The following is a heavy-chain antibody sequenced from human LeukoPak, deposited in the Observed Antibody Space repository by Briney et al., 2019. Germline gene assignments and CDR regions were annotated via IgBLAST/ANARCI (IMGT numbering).Heavy chain of an antibody. CDR1: GFTFDDYG. D-gene: IGHD4-17*01. CDR3: ARDSSPGGVIHTVTPNFDY. CDR2: INWNGGST. J-gene: IGHJ4*02. V-gene: IGHV3-20*04. Sequence: PGGSLRLSCAASGFTFDDYGMSWVRQAPGKGLEWVSGINWNGGSTGYADSVKGRFTISRDNAKNSLYLQMNSLRAEDTAVYYCARDSSPGGVIHTVTPNFDYWGQGTLVTVSS.